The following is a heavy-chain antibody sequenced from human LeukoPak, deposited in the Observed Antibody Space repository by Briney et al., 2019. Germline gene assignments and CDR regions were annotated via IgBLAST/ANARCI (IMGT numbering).Heavy chain of an antibody. V-gene: IGHV3-11*01. CDR3: ARDADKIAGAGTGRYFQH. CDR1: GFTFSDYY. CDR2: ISSSGSTI. Sequence: GGSLTLSCAASGFTFSDYYMSWIRQAPGKGLEWVSYISSSGSTIYYADSVKGRFTISRDNAKNSLYLQMNSLRAEDTAVYYCARDADKIAGAGTGRYFQHWGQGTLVTVSS. D-gene: IGHD6-13*01. J-gene: IGHJ1*01.